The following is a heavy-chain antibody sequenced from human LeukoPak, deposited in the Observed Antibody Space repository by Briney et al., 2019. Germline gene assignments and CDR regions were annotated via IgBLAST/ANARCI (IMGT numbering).Heavy chain of an antibody. CDR1: GGTFSSCA. CDR2: IIPIFGTA. D-gene: IGHD3-22*01. J-gene: IGHJ4*02. V-gene: IGHV1-69*13. Sequence: SVKVSCKASGGTFSSCAISWVRQAPGQGLEWMGGIIPIFGTANYAQKFQGRVTITADESTSTAYMELSSLRSEDTAVYYCARDSHVRHYDSSGYYGYWGQGTLVTVSS. CDR3: ARDSHVRHYDSSGYYGY.